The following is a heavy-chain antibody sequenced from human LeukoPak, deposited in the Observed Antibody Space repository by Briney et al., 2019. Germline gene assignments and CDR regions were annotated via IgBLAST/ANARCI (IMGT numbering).Heavy chain of an antibody. CDR2: INPNSGGT. J-gene: IGHJ6*02. Sequence: ASVEVSCKASGYTFTGYYMHWVRQAPGQGLEWMGWINPNSGGTNYAQKLQGRVTMTTDTSTSTAYMELRSLRSDDTAVYYCAREVTTEIYYYYGMDIWGQGTTVTVSS. CDR3: AREVTTEIYYYYGMDI. V-gene: IGHV1-2*02. D-gene: IGHD3-22*01. CDR1: GYTFTGYY.